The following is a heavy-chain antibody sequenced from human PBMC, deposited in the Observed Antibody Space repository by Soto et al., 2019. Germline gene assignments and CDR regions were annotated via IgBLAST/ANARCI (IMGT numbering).Heavy chain of an antibody. CDR2: VNPNTGNT. CDR3: ARAYGAGSFDF. J-gene: IGHJ5*01. CDR1: GYTFRSYD. V-gene: IGHV1-8*01. D-gene: IGHD3-10*01. Sequence: QVQLVQSGAEVKKPGASVKVSCTGSGYTFRSYDIHWVRQATGQGLEWMGWVNPNTGNTGYAQQFQGRVTMTRDMSKSSAYMEVNSLTAEETAIYFCARAYGAGSFDFWGQGTLVSVSS.